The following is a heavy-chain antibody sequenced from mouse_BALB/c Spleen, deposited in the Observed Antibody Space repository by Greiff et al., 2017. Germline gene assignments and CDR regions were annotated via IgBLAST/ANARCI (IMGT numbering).Heavy chain of an antibody. J-gene: IGHJ3*01. CDR2: IYPYNGGT. CDR3: ARGGTARALAY. Sequence: EVQLQQSGPELVKPGASVKISCKASGYTFTDYNMHWVKQSPGKSLEWIGYIYPYNGGTGYNQKFKSKATLTVDNSSSTAYMELRSLTSEDSAVYYCARGGTARALAYWGQGTLVTVSA. CDR1: GYTFTDYN. V-gene: IGHV1S29*02. D-gene: IGHD3-2*01.